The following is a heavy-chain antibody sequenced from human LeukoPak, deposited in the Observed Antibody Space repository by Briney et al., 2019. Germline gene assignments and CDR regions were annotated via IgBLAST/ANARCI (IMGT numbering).Heavy chain of an antibody. D-gene: IGHD3-16*02. CDR1: GFTFSSYA. Sequence: GGSPRLSCAASGFTFSSYAMSWVRQAPVQGLEWVSAISTSGSSTYYADSVKGRFTISRDNSKNTLYLQMNSLRVEDTAVYYCAIPGPSYRRFDHWGQGTLVTVSS. J-gene: IGHJ4*02. CDR3: AIPGPSYRRFDH. CDR2: ISTSGSST. V-gene: IGHV3-23*01.